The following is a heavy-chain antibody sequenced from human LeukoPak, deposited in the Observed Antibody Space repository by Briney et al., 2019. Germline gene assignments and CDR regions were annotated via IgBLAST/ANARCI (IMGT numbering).Heavy chain of an antibody. Sequence: SSETLSLTCTVSGGSIRSYYWSWIRQPPGKGLEWIGYIYYSGSSYYNPSLKSRVTISLDTSKNQFSLNLSSVTAADTALYYCAREIPGGSGRYGTPIYYGMDVWGQGTTVTVSS. V-gene: IGHV4-59*01. D-gene: IGHD6-19*01. CDR2: IYYSGSS. CDR3: AREIPGGSGRYGTPIYYGMDV. CDR1: GGSIRSYY. J-gene: IGHJ6*02.